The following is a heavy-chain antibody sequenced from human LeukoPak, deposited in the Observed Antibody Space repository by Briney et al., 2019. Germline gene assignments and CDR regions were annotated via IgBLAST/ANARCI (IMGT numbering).Heavy chain of an antibody. D-gene: IGHD2/OR15-2a*01. CDR1: GFTFSSYS. V-gene: IGHV3-48*04. CDR2: ISSSSSTI. Sequence: GGSLRLSCAASGFTFSSYSMNWVRQAPGKGLEWVSYISSSSSTIYYADSVKGRFTISRDNAKNTLYLQMNSLRAEDTAVYYCARDLGNLRDYWGQGTLVTVSS. J-gene: IGHJ4*02. CDR3: ARDLGNLRDY.